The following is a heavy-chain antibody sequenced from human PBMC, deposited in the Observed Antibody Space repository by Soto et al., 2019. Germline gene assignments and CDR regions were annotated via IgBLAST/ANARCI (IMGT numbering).Heavy chain of an antibody. V-gene: IGHV3-7*04. CDR2: IKQDGSQK. CDR1: GFTFSRYW. CDR3: ARHDYYDSSGSSYYGMDV. J-gene: IGHJ6*02. D-gene: IGHD3-22*01. Sequence: GSLRLSCAASGFTFSRYWMSWVRQGPGKGLEWVANIKQDGSQKNYVDSVKGRVTISRDNAKNSLYLQMNSLRAEDTAVYYCARHDYYDSSGSSYYGMDVWGQGTTVTVSS.